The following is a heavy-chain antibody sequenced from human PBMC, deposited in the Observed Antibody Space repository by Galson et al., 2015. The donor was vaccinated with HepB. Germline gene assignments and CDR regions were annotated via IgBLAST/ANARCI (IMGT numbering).Heavy chain of an antibody. CDR3: ARTELWFGVRGYYYGMDV. Sequence: PALVKPTQTLTLTCTFSGFSLSTSGMCVSWIRQPPGKALEWLARIDWDDDKYYSTSLKTRLTISKDTSKNQVVLTMTNMDPVDTATYYCARTELWFGVRGYYYGMDVWGQGTTVTVSS. J-gene: IGHJ6*02. CDR1: GFSLSTSGMC. V-gene: IGHV2-70*11. CDR2: IDWDDDK. D-gene: IGHD3-10*01.